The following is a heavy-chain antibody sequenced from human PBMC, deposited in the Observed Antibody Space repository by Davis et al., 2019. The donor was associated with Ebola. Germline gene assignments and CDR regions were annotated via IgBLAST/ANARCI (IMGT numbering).Heavy chain of an antibody. V-gene: IGHV4-34*01. J-gene: IGHJ6*02. CDR1: GGSFSGYY. D-gene: IGHD3-10*01. CDR2: INHSGRT. Sequence: SETLFLTCAVYGGSFSGYYWSWIRQPPGRGLEWIGEINHSGRTNYTPSLKSRVTISVDTSKNQFSLKLSSVTAADTAVYYCARIRFGELFPLYYYYGMDVWGQGTTVTVSS. CDR3: ARIRFGELFPLYYYYGMDV.